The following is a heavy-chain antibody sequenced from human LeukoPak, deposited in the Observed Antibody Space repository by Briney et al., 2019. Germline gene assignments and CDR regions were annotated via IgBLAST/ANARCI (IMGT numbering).Heavy chain of an antibody. J-gene: IGHJ4*02. CDR1: GGSFSGYY. CDR3: ARRSYDSGSYFNGWYFDF. V-gene: IGHV4-34*01. CDR2: INHSGST. D-gene: IGHD3-10*01. Sequence: SETLSLTCAVYGGSFSGYYWSWIRQPPGKGLEWIGEINHSGSTNYHPSLKSRVNISVDTSKNQFSLKLSSVTAADTAVHYCARRSYDSGSYFNGWYFDFWGEGSLVTVSS.